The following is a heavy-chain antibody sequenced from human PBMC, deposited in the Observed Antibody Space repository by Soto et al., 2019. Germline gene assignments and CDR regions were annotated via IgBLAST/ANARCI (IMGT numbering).Heavy chain of an antibody. V-gene: IGHV4-39*01. CDR3: EQLLTY. J-gene: IGHJ4*01. CDR2: VDYSGST. D-gene: IGHD1-26*01. Sequence: TASVVSGPSTRSDWGGTRQPPGKGLQCVGSVDYSGSTYYNTSINSRVTISVDTSKNQFFLKLTSGTGADTAVYYCEQLLTYWGQGILVTVSS. CDR1: VVSGPSTRSD.